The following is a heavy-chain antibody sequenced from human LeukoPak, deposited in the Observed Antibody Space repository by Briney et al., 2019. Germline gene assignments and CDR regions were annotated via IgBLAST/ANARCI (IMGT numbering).Heavy chain of an antibody. CDR1: GGSISSYY. D-gene: IGHD3-10*01. V-gene: IGHV4-59*01. Sequence: SETLSLTCTDSGGSISSYYWSCIRQPPGKGLEWIGYIYYSGSTNYNPSLKSRVTISVDTSKNQFSLKLSSVTAADTAVYYCARTNPMVRGVIISPYYYGMDVWGQGTTVTVSS. CDR3: ARTNPMVRGVIISPYYYGMDV. CDR2: IYYSGST. J-gene: IGHJ6*02.